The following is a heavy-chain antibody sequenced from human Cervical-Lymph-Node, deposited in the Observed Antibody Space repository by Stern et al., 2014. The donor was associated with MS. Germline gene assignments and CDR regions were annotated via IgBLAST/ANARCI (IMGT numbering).Heavy chain of an antibody. CDR3: ARTDYYDSSGYYDDAFDI. J-gene: IGHJ3*02. CDR2: IIPMFGTA. D-gene: IGHD3-22*01. V-gene: IGHV1-69*06. CDR1: GGTFSSFT. Sequence: QVQLVQSGAEVKKPGSSVKVSCKASGGTFSSFTIAWVRQAPGQGLEWMGEIIPMFGTAKYAQRFQGRVTITADKSTSTAYMELSSLRSEDTAVYYCARTDYYDSSGYYDDAFDIGGQGTMTVSS.